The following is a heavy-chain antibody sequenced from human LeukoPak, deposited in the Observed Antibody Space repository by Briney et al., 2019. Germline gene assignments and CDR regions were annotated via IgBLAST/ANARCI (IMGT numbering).Heavy chain of an antibody. V-gene: IGHV4-39*07. CDR3: ARSRIAARPGDY. CDR1: GGSISSSSYY. CDR2: INHSGST. J-gene: IGHJ4*02. Sequence: SETLSLTCTVSGGSISSSSYYWSWIRQPPGKGLEWIGEINHSGSTNYNPSLKSRVTISVDTSKNQFSLKLSSVTAADTAVYYCARSRIAARPGDYWGQGTLVTVSS. D-gene: IGHD6-6*01.